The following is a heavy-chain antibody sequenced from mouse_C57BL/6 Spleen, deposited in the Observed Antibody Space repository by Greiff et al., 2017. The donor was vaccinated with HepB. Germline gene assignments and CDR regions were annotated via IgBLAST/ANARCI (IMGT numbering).Heavy chain of an antibody. V-gene: IGHV1-15*01. CDR3: TRGGGYGYDERMDY. CDR2: IDPETGGS. J-gene: IGHJ4*01. Sequence: QVQLQQSGAELVRPGASVTLSCKASGYTFTDYEMHWVKQTPVHGLEWIGAIDPETGGSAYNQKFKGKAILTADKSSSTAYMELRSLTSEDSAVYYCTRGGGYGYDERMDYWGQGTSVTVSS. CDR1: GYTFTDYE. D-gene: IGHD2-2*01.